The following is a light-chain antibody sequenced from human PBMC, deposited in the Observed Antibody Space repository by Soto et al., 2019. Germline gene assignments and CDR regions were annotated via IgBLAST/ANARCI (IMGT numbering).Light chain of an antibody. CDR3: SSYTSTSSVI. J-gene: IGLJ2*01. V-gene: IGLV2-14*01. CDR2: DVS. CDR1: SDDIGGYNY. Sequence: QSALTQPASVSGSPGQSITISCTGTSDDIGGYNYVSWYQQHPGEAPKLMIYDVSDRPSGVSNRFSGSKSADTASLTISGLQPEDEADYYCSSYTSTSSVIFGGGTKVTVL.